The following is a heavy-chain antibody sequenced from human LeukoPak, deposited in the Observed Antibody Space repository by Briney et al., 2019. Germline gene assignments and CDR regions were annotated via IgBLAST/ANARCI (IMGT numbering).Heavy chain of an antibody. V-gene: IGHV3-33*01. CDR3: ARSTSSEYDIYHFDY. D-gene: IGHD3-9*01. Sequence: PGGSLRLSCSASRFTFSSYGMHWVRQAPGKGLEWVAVVWYDGINKYYADSVKGRFTISRDNSKNTLYLQMNSLRAEDTAVYYCARSTSSEYDIYHFDYWGQGTLVTVSS. CDR1: RFTFSSYG. CDR2: VWYDGINK. J-gene: IGHJ4*02.